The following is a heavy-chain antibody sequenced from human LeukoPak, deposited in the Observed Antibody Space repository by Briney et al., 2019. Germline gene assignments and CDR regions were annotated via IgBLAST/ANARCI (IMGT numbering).Heavy chain of an antibody. V-gene: IGHV4-39*01. CDR2: IYYSGST. D-gene: IGHD3-9*01. CDR1: GGSISSSSYY. CDR3: ARSKDILTGYCFDY. J-gene: IGHJ4*02. Sequence: SETLSLTCTVSGGSISSSSYYWGWIRQPPGKGLEWIGSIYYSGSTYYNPSLKSRVTISVDTSKNQFSLKLSSVTAADTAVYYCARSKDILTGYCFDYWGQGTLVTVSS.